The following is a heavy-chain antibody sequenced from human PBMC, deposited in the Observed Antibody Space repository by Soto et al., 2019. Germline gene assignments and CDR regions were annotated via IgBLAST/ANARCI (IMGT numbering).Heavy chain of an antibody. CDR1: GFTFSSYA. Sequence: GGPLRLSCAAAGFTFSSYAMSWVSKTPGKGLEWVSAISGSGGSTYYADSVKGRFTISRDNSKNTLYLQMNSLRAEDTAVYYCAKGLREWQQLGYYYYYYGMDVWGQGTTVTVSS. CDR3: AKGLREWQQLGYYYYYYGMDV. J-gene: IGHJ6*02. V-gene: IGHV3-23*01. D-gene: IGHD6-13*01. CDR2: ISGSGGST.